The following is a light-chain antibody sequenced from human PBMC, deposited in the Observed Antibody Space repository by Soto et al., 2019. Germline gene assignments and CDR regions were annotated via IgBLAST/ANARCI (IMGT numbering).Light chain of an antibody. J-gene: IGLJ2*01. CDR1: NSNIGSNT. Sequence: QSVLTQPPSASGTPGQRVTISCSGSNSNIGSNTVNWYQQLPGTAPKLLIYSNNQLPSGVPDRFSGSKSGTSASLAISGLQSEVEADYYCAAWDDSLNGPVFGGGTKLTVL. V-gene: IGLV1-44*01. CDR3: AAWDDSLNGPV. CDR2: SNN.